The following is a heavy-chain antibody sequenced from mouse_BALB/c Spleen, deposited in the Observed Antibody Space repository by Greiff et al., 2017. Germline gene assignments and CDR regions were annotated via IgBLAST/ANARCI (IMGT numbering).Heavy chain of an antibody. J-gene: IGHJ1*01. V-gene: IGHV7-3*02. Sequence: EVQRVESGAGLVPPAGCLRLSCAPSGFTFTDYYIRWVRQPPGKALEWLGVIRNNANGYTTEYSASVLGRFTISRDNSHSILYLHMKTLRAEDSATYYCARYAGNWYLDVWGAGTTVTVSS. CDR2: IRNNANGYTT. CDR3: ARYAGNWYLDV. D-gene: IGHD1-1*01. CDR1: GFTFTDYY.